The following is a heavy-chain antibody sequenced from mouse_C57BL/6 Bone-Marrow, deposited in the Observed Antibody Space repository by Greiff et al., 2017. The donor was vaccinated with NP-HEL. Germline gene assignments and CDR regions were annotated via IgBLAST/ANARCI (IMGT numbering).Heavy chain of an antibody. CDR3: TAYYYGYQGKPYAMDY. D-gene: IGHD1-1*01. V-gene: IGHV3-6*01. CDR2: ISYDGSN. Sequence: EVKLQESGPGLVKPSQSLSLTCSVTGYSITSGYYWNWIRQFPGNKLEWMGYISYDGSNNYNPSLKNRISITRDTSKNQFFLKLNSVTTEDTATYYCTAYYYGYQGKPYAMDYWGQGTSVTVSS. CDR1: GYSITSGYY. J-gene: IGHJ4*01.